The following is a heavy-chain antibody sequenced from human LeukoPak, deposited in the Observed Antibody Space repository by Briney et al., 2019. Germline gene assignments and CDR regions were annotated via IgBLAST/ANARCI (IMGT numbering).Heavy chain of an antibody. Sequence: SETLSLTCTVSGGSISSYYWSWIRQPPGKGLEWIGYIYYSGSTNYNPSLKSRVTISVDTSKNQFSLKLSSVTAADTAVYYCARGDYYGSPKVVAAWGQGTLVTVSS. CDR1: GGSISSYY. J-gene: IGHJ5*02. CDR3: ARGDYYGSPKVVAA. CDR2: IYYSGST. D-gene: IGHD3-10*01. V-gene: IGHV4-59*01.